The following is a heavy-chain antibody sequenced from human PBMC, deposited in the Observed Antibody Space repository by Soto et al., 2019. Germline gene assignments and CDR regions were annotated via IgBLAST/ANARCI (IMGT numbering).Heavy chain of an antibody. CDR3: ARPEIPTRSNDYDYPFDL. D-gene: IGHD3-22*01. CDR2: IYPGDSDT. J-gene: IGHJ5*02. Sequence: SLKISCKASGYIFSXYWIGWVRQMPGKGLEWMGIIYPGDSDTRYNPSFQGQVTISVDKSTSTAYLQWNSLKTSDTAIYYCARPEIPTRSNDYDYPFDLWGQGTMVTVS. CDR1: GYIFSXYW. V-gene: IGHV5-51*01.